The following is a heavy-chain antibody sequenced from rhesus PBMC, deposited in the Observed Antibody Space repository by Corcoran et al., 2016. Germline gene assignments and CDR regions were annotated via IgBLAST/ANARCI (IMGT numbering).Heavy chain of an antibody. CDR1: GGSFSSYW. CDR3: AREVTYGSLFDY. D-gene: IGHD4-4*01. CDR2: IYCRSGST. J-gene: IGHJ4*01. Sequence: QVQLQESGPGLVKPSETLSLTCAVSGGSFSSYWWSWIRQPPGKGLEWIGYIYCRSGSTYYNPSLKGRVTISTDTSKNQFSLKLSSVTAADTAVYYCAREVTYGSLFDYWGQGVLVTVSS. V-gene: IGHV4-165*01.